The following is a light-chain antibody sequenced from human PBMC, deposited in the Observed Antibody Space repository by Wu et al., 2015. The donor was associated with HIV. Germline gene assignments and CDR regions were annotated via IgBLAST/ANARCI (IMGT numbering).Light chain of an antibody. CDR3: QLGXT. V-gene: IGKV1-5*03. Sequence: DIQLTQSPSTVSASVGDRVTITCRASHYLSAWLAWYRQKPGKAPRLLIYKASILQSGVPPRFSGNGSWTEFALTISGLQPDDFATYFCQLGXTFGQGTKVDIK. CDR2: KAS. CDR1: HYLSAW. J-gene: IGKJ1*01.